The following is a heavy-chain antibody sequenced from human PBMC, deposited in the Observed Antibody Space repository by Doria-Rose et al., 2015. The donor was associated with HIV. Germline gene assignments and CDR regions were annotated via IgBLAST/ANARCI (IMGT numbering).Heavy chain of an antibody. V-gene: IGHV2-26*01. CDR3: ARIKSSRWYHKYYFDF. CDR1: GVSLSSPGMG. D-gene: IGHD6-13*01. Sequence: QITLKECGPVLVKPTETLTLTCTVSGVSLSSPGMGVSWIRQPPGEALEWLANIFSDDERSYKTSLKSRLTISRGTSKSQVVLTMTDMDPVETATYYCARIKSSRWYHKYYFDFWGQGTLVIVSA. CDR2: IFSDDER. J-gene: IGHJ4*02.